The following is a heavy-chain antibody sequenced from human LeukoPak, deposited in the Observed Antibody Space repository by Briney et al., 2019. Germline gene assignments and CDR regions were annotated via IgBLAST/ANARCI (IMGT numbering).Heavy chain of an antibody. D-gene: IGHD2-2*01. J-gene: IGHJ5*02. CDR2: INPSGGST. CDR1: GYTLTRYY. CDR3: TRESPPMVPAQNGWFDP. Sequence: ASVKVSCKASGYTLTRYYMHWVRQAPRQGLEWMGIINPSGGSTNYAQRFQGRVTMTRDTSTSTVYMELSSLRSEDTAVYYCTRESPPMVPAQNGWFDPWGQGTLVTVSS. V-gene: IGHV1-46*01.